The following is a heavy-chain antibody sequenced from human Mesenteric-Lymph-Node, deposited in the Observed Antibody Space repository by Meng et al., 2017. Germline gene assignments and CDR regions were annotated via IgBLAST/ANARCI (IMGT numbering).Heavy chain of an antibody. J-gene: IGHJ4*02. Sequence: ASVKVSCKVSGYTLTELSMHWVRQAPGKGLEWMGGFDPEDGETIYAQKLQGRVTMTTDTSTSTAYMELRSLRSDDTAVYYCARDSSSRWFVRQPGRTIDYWGQGTMVTVSS. CDR2: FDPEDGET. D-gene: IGHD6-13*01. CDR1: GYTLTELS. CDR3: ARDSSSRWFVRQPGRTIDY. V-gene: IGHV1-24*01.